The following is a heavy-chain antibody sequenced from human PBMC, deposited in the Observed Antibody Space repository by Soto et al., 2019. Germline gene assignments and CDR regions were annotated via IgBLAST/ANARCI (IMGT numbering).Heavy chain of an antibody. CDR3: ARDRRGRTYGMDV. V-gene: IGHV3-33*01. CDR1: GFTFSSYG. CDR2: IWYDGSNK. J-gene: IGHJ6*02. Sequence: QVQLVESGGGVVQPGRSLRLSCAASGFTFSSYGMHWVRQAPGKGLEWVAVIWYDGSNKYYADSVKGRFTISRDNSKNTLYLQMNSLRAEDTAVYYCARDRRGRTYGMDVWGQGTTVTVSS.